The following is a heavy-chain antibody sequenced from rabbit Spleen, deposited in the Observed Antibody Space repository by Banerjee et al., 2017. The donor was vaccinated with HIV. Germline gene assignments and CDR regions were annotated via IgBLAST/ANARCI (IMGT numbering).Heavy chain of an antibody. J-gene: IGHJ6*01. Sequence: QSLEVSGGGLVKPRASLTLNCKASEFSFNSGYEMCWCRQAPGKGLEWVACAYAGSSGNTYSATWAKGRFTISKTSSTTMTLQMTSLTAADTATYFCARDVGTSFSTYGMDLWGPGTLVTVS. V-gene: IGHV1S40*01. CDR3: ARDVGTSFSTYGMDL. CDR2: AYAGSSGNT. CDR1: EFSFNSGYE. D-gene: IGHD8-1*01.